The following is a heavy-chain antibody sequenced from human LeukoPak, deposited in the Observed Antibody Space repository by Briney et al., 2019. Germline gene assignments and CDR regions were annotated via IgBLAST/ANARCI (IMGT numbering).Heavy chain of an antibody. CDR3: ARSLYDILSESDAFDI. D-gene: IGHD3-9*01. CDR1: GASISSSSYY. CDR2: FYYSGST. Sequence: SETLSLTCTVSGASISSSSYYWGWIRQPPGKGLEWIGTFYYSGSTYYNPSLKSRLTISVDTSRNQFSLKLRSVTAADTAVYYCARSLYDILSESDAFDIWGQGTMVTVSS. J-gene: IGHJ3*02. V-gene: IGHV4-39*01.